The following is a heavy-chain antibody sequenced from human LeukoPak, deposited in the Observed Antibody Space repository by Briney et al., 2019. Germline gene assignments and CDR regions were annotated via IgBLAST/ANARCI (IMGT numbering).Heavy chain of an antibody. D-gene: IGHD3-16*01. Sequence: PSETLSLTCTVSGYSISSGYYWGWIRQPPGKGLEWIGSIYYSGSTSYNPSLKSRVTISVDTSKNQFSLKLSSVTAADTAIYYCARDQGLGIKYFQHWGQGTLVTVSS. J-gene: IGHJ1*01. CDR3: ARDQGLGIKYFQH. V-gene: IGHV4-38-2*02. CDR1: GYSISSGYY. CDR2: IYYSGST.